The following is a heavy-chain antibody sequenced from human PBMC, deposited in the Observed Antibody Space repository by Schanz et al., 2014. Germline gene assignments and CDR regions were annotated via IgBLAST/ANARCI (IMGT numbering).Heavy chain of an antibody. CDR2: INPSGGST. J-gene: IGHJ4*02. V-gene: IGHV1-46*03. CDR1: GYTFTSYS. Sequence: QVQLVQSGAAVKKPGASVKVSCKASGYTFTSYSMHWVRQAPGQGIEWMGIINPSGGSTSYAQKFQGRVAMTRDTSTSTVYMELSSLRSEDTAVYYCARDGEAAAGCDYWGQGTLXTVSS. CDR3: ARDGEAAAGCDY. D-gene: IGHD6-13*01.